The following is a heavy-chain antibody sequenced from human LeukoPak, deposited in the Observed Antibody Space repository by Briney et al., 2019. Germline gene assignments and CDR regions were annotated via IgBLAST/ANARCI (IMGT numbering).Heavy chain of an antibody. D-gene: IGHD3-10*01. CDR3: ARKVVRGVICWFDA. J-gene: IGHJ5*02. Sequence: SETLSLTCAVYGGSFSGYYWNWIRQPPGKGLEWIGEINHSGRANYNPSLKSRVSTSVDTSKNQFSLNLSSVIAADTAVYYCARKVVRGVICWFDAWGQGTLVTVSS. V-gene: IGHV4-34*01. CDR1: GGSFSGYY. CDR2: INHSGRA.